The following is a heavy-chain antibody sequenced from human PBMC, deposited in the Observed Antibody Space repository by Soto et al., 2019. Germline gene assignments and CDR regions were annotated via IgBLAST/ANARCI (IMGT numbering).Heavy chain of an antibody. V-gene: IGHV1-69*13. D-gene: IGHD3-10*01. Sequence: SVKVSCKASGGTFSCYAISWVRQAPGRGLEWMGGIIPIFGTANYAQKFQGRVTITADESTSTAYMELSSLRSEDTAVYYCASGSGSYRVYYYYGMDVWGQGTTVTVSS. CDR1: GGTFSCYA. CDR3: ASGSGSYRVYYYYGMDV. CDR2: IIPIFGTA. J-gene: IGHJ6*02.